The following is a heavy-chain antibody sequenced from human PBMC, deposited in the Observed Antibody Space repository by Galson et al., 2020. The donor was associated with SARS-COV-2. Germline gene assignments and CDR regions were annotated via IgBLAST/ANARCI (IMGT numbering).Heavy chain of an antibody. CDR1: GTSISSGSYS. CDR2: ISHSGGT. J-gene: IGHJ3*02. D-gene: IGHD4-17*01. Sequence: SETLSLTCAVSGTSISSGSYSWHWIRQPPGKGLQWIGYISHSGGTYYNPSLKSRVTISGDRSKNQFSLRLSSVTAADTAVYYGARLDSGEYAPEAFDIWGPGTRVTVAS. V-gene: IGHV4-30-2*01. CDR3: ARLDSGEYAPEAFDI.